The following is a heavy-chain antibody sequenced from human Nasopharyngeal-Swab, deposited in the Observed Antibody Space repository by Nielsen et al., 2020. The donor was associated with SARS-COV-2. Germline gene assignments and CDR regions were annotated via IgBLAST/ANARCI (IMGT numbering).Heavy chain of an antibody. V-gene: IGHV1-18*01. J-gene: IGHJ4*02. CDR2: ISGDSGDT. CDR3: VRDVAIGRFDF. D-gene: IGHD2-15*01. Sequence: ASVNVSCKASGYTLTTYGVSWVRQTPGQGLEWMGWISGDSGDTDYAQKFQGRVTLTTDTSTNTAYMELRSLESDDTAVYYCVRDVAIGRFDFWGQGTLVTVSS. CDR1: GYTLTTYG.